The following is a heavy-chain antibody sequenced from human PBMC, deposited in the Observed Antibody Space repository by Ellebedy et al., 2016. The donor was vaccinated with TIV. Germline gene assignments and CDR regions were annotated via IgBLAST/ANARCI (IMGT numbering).Heavy chain of an antibody. CDR3: ARGSVAGTSFDY. CDR2: IIPIFGTA. Sequence: SVKVSXXASGGTFSSYAISWVRQAPGQGLEWMGGIIPIFGTANYAQKFQGRVTITADESTSTAYMELSSLRSEDTAVYYCARGSVAGTSFDYWGQGTLVTVSS. J-gene: IGHJ4*02. V-gene: IGHV1-69*13. D-gene: IGHD6-19*01. CDR1: GGTFSSYA.